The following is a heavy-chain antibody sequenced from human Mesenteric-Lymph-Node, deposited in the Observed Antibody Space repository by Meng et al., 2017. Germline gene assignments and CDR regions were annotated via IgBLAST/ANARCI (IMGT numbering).Heavy chain of an antibody. CDR1: GGSISSSNW. CDR2: IYHSGST. J-gene: IGHJ4*02. V-gene: IGHV4-4*02. D-gene: IGHD2-21*01. CDR3: ASFDHIPRRNYFDY. Sequence: EWGPGLVKPSGHLSPTCAVSGGSISSSNWWSWVRQPPGKGLEWIWEIYHSGSTNYNPSLKSRVSISVDTSKNQFSLNLNSMTAADTAVYYCASFDHIPRRNYFDYWGQGTLVTVSS.